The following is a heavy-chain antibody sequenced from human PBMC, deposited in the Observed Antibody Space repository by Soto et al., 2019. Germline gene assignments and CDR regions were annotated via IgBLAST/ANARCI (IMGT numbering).Heavy chain of an antibody. Sequence: PGGSLRLSCSASGFTFSSYAMHWVRQAPGKGLEYASGISSNGGTTYYVDSVKGRFTISRDNSKNTLYLQMGSLRTEDTAVYYCVKDPGAVTGDEYFQHWGLGTLVTVSS. V-gene: IGHV3-64D*06. CDR3: VKDPGAVTGDEYFQH. D-gene: IGHD6-19*01. CDR2: ISSNGGTT. CDR1: GFTFSSYA. J-gene: IGHJ1*01.